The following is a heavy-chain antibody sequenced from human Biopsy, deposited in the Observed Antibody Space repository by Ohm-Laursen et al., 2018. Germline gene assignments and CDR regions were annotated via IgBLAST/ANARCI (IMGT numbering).Heavy chain of an antibody. Sequence: ASVKVSCKASGYSFTSYYMHWVRQAPGQGLGWMGMINPSGSTTSYPQIFQGRVTMTRDTSKSTVYMELSSLRSADTAFYFCARNTGWYGDLYYFDYWGQGTLVTVSS. D-gene: IGHD6-19*01. CDR3: ARNTGWYGDLYYFDY. CDR1: GYSFTSYY. CDR2: INPSGSTT. J-gene: IGHJ4*02. V-gene: IGHV1-46*01.